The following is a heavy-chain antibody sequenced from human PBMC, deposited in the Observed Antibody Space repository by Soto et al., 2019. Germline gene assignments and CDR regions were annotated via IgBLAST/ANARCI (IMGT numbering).Heavy chain of an antibody. Sequence: SETLSLTCAVYGGSFSCYYWSWIRQPPGKGLEWIGEINHSGSTNYNPSLKSRVTISVDTSKNQFSLRLPSVTAADTAMYFCARNTSTYFDSWGQGIPVTVSS. CDR2: INHSGST. CDR3: ARNTSTYFDS. V-gene: IGHV4-34*01. J-gene: IGHJ4*02. CDR1: GGSFSCYY.